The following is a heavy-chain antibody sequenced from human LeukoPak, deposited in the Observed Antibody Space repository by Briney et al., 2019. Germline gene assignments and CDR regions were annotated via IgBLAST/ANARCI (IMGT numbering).Heavy chain of an antibody. CDR1: GFTFRSDW. D-gene: IGHD3-16*01. Sequence: PGGSLRLSCAASGFTFRSDWMSWVRQSPEKGLEWAANINPDGSATYYVDSVKGRFIISRDNTKNSLYLQMNSLRAEDTAVYYCARKLWHRNDCWGQGTLVTVSS. J-gene: IGHJ4*02. CDR3: ARKLWHRNDC. CDR2: INPDGSAT. V-gene: IGHV3-7*03.